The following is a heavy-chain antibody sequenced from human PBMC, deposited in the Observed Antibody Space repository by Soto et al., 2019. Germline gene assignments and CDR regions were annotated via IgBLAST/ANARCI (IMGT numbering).Heavy chain of an antibody. Sequence: QVQLVESGGGVVQPGRSLRLSCAASGFSFCRYGMHCVRQAPGKGLEWVAIISYDGTNKHYADSVKGRFTISRDNSKNTMYLQMNSLRAEDTAVYYCARGDTLPGYWGQGTLVTVSS. CDR3: ARGDTLPGY. D-gene: IGHD3-10*01. CDR2: ISYDGTNK. J-gene: IGHJ4*02. CDR1: GFSFCRYG. V-gene: IGHV3-33*01.